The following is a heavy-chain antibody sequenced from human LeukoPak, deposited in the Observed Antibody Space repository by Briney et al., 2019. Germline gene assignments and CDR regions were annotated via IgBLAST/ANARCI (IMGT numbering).Heavy chain of an antibody. CDR3: ARDSPHYYDSSGPGE. CDR2: IKQDGSEK. V-gene: IGHV3-7*01. J-gene: IGHJ4*02. Sequence: PGGSLRLSCAASGLTFSSYWMSWVRQAPGKGLEWVANIKQDGSEKYYVDSVKGRFTISRDNAKNSLYLQMNSLRAEDTAVYYCARDSPHYYDSSGPGEWGQGTLVTVSS. CDR1: GLTFSSYW. D-gene: IGHD3-22*01.